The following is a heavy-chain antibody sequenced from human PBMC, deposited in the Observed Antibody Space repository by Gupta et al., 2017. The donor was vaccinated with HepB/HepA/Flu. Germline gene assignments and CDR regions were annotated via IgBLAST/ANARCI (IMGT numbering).Heavy chain of an antibody. CDR3: AKDPLYCSGGSCYSPYYFDY. D-gene: IGHD2-15*01. V-gene: IGHV3-23*01. CDR1: GFTFSSYA. CDR2: ISGSGGST. J-gene: IGHJ4*02. Sequence: EVQLLESGGGLVQPGGSLRLSWAASGFTFSSYAMSWVRQAPGKGLEWVSAISGSGGSTYYADSVKGRFTISRDNSKNTLYLQMNSLRAEDTAVYYCAKDPLYCSGGSCYSPYYFDYWGQGTLVTVSS.